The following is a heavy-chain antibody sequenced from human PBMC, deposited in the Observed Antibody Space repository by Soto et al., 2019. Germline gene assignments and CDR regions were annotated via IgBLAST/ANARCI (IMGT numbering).Heavy chain of an antibody. CDR3: TTDTVVVVTTVSSFDY. CDR2: IKSKTDGGTT. V-gene: IGHV3-15*01. J-gene: IGHJ4*02. CDR1: GFTFSNAW. Sequence: GGSLRLSCAASGFTFSNAWMSWVRQAPGKGLEWVGRIKSKTDGGTTDYAAPVKGRFTISRDDSKNTLYLQMNSLKTEDTAVYYCTTDTVVVVTTVSSFDYWGQGTLVTVSS. D-gene: IGHD3-22*01.